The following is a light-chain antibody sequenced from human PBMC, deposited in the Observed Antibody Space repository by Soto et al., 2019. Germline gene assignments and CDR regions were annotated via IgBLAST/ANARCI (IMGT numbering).Light chain of an antibody. CDR1: SSDVGGYKY. CDR3: SSYAGINNLGV. Sequence: QSALTQPPSASGSPGQSVTISCTGTSSDVGGYKYVSWYQQHPDKAPKLMIFEVNKRPSGVPDRFSGSKSGNTAPLTVSGLQAEDEADYYCSSYAGINNLGVFGTGTKLTVL. J-gene: IGLJ1*01. V-gene: IGLV2-8*01. CDR2: EVN.